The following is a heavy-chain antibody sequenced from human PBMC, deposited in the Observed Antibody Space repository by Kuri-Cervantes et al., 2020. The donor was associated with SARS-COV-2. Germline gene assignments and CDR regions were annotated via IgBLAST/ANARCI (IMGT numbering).Heavy chain of an antibody. Sequence: GSLRLSCTVSGGSMNSNYWSRIRQPPGKGLEWIGYIYYTGTTNYNSSLKSRVTISADTPKNQFSLNLRSVTAADTAVYYCARGSASGWSPLVDRWGQGILVTVSS. V-gene: IGHV4-59*01. D-gene: IGHD6-19*01. CDR3: ARGSASGWSPLVDR. J-gene: IGHJ5*02. CDR2: IYYTGTT. CDR1: GGSMNSNY.